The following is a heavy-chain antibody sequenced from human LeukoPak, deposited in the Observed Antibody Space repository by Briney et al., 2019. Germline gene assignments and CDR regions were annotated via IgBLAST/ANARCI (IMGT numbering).Heavy chain of an antibody. V-gene: IGHV1-46*01. CDR2: INPSGGST. CDR1: GYTFTRYY. J-gene: IGHJ4*02. CDR3: ARDLQYGDYDGTFDY. D-gene: IGHD4-17*01. Sequence: ASVKVPCKASGYTFTRYYIHWVRQAPGQGLEWMGIINPSGGSTNYAQDFQGRVTMTRDMSTSTVYMELSSLRSEDTAVYYCARDLQYGDYDGTFDYWGQGTLVTVSS.